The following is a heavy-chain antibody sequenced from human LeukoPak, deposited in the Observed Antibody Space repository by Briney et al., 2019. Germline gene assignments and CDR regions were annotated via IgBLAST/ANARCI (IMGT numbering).Heavy chain of an antibody. CDR3: ARTYICGGDCYSFDY. Sequence: PSETLSLTCTVSGGSIGSGSNYWSWIRQPAGKGLEGIGRIYTSGSTNYNPSLKTRVTISVDTSKNQFSLKLSSVTAADTAVYYCARTYICGGDCYSFDYWGQGTLVTVSS. D-gene: IGHD2-21*02. CDR1: GGSIGSGSNY. V-gene: IGHV4-61*02. J-gene: IGHJ4*02. CDR2: IYTSGST.